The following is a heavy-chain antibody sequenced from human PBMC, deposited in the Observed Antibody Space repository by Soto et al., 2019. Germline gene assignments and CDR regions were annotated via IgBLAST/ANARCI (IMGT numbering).Heavy chain of an antibody. D-gene: IGHD6-19*01. CDR1: GFTFSSYA. CDR3: ARGWQWLALDY. J-gene: IGHJ4*02. V-gene: IGHV3-30-3*01. Sequence: GGSLRLSCAASGFTFSSYAMHWVRQAPGKGLEWVAVISYDGSNKYYAYSVKGRFTISRDNSKNTLYLQMNSLRAEDTAVYYCARGWQWLALDYWGQGTLVTVSS. CDR2: ISYDGSNK.